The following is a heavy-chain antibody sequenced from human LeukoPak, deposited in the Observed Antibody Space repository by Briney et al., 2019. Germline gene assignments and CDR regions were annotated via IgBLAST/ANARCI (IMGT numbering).Heavy chain of an antibody. CDR2: INSDGSST. Sequence: GGSLRLSCAASGFNCSSYCMHWVRQAPGKGLVWVSRINSDGSSTSYADSVKGRFTISRDNAKKTLYLQMNSLRAEDTAVYYCARAGQVSYSRSLSYWYFDLWGRGTLVTVSS. CDR1: GFNCSSYC. D-gene: IGHD6-13*01. J-gene: IGHJ2*01. V-gene: IGHV3-74*01. CDR3: ARAGQVSYSRSLSYWYFDL.